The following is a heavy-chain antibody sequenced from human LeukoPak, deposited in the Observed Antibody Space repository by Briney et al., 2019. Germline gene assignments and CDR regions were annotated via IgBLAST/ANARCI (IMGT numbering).Heavy chain of an antibody. CDR3: ARQDCSSTSCSPDY. V-gene: IGHV1-8*01. Sequence: ASVKLSCKASGYTFTSYDINWVRQATGQGLEWMGWMNPNSGNTGYAQKFQGRVTMTRNTSISTAYMELSSLRSEDTAVYYCARQDCSSTSCSPDYWGQGTLVTVSS. CDR2: MNPNSGNT. D-gene: IGHD2-2*01. CDR1: GYTFTSYD. J-gene: IGHJ4*02.